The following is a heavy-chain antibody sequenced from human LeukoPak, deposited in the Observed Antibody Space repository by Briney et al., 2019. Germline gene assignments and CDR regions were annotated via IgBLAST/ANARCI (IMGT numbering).Heavy chain of an antibody. Sequence: SQTLSLTCTVSGGSISSGGYYWSWIRQHPGKGLEWIGYIYYSGSTYYNPSLKSRVTISVDTSKNQFSLKLSSVTAAGTAVYYCARGFHYYDSSGYDYNWFDPWGQGTLVTVSS. CDR3: ARGFHYYDSSGYDYNWFDP. CDR1: GGSISSGGYY. D-gene: IGHD3-22*01. J-gene: IGHJ5*02. V-gene: IGHV4-31*03. CDR2: IYYSGST.